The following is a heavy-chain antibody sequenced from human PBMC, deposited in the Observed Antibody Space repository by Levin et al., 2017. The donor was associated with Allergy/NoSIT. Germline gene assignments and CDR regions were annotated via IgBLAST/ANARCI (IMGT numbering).Heavy chain of an antibody. CDR1: GFTISSNY. Sequence: GGSLRLSCAASGFTISSNYMSWVRQAPGKGLEWVSVIYSGGSTYYADSVKGRFTISRDNSKNTLYLQMNSLRAEDTAVYYCAGVYYYDSSGYDPDAFDIWGQGTMVTVSS. CDR3: AGVYYYDSSGYDPDAFDI. J-gene: IGHJ3*02. CDR2: IYSGGST. D-gene: IGHD3-22*01. V-gene: IGHV3-53*01.